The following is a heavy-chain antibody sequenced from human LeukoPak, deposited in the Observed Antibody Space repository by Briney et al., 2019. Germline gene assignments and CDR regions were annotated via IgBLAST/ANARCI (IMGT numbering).Heavy chain of an antibody. V-gene: IGHV4-34*01. J-gene: IGHJ5*02. D-gene: IGHD3-3*01. CDR2: INHSGST. CDR1: GGSFSGYY. Sequence: SETLSLTCAVYGGSFSGYYWSWIRQPPGKGLEWIGEINHSGSTNYNPSLKSRVTISVDTSKNQFSLKLSSVTAADTAVYYCARDIYEGGWFDPWGQGTLVTVSS. CDR3: ARDIYEGGWFDP.